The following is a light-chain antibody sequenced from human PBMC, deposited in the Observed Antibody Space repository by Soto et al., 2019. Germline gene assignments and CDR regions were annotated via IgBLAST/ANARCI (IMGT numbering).Light chain of an antibody. CDR3: LQNNNYPRT. V-gene: IGKV1-6*01. Sequence: AIQMTQSPSSLSASVGDSVTITCRASQDISDDVGWYQQTPGKAPKLLISGASRLQSGVPSRFSGSGSGAAFTLTITSLRPEDSATYYCLQNNNYPRTFGQGTKVEI. CDR1: QDISDD. J-gene: IGKJ1*01. CDR2: GAS.